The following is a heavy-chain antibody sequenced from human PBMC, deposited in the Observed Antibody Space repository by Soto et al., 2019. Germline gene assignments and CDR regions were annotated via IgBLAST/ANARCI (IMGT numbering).Heavy chain of an antibody. Sequence: SLRLSCAASGFTFSSYGMRWVRQAPGKGLEWVAVISYDGSNKYYADSVKGRFTISRDNSKNTLYLQMNSLRAEDTAVYYCAGVWFGDPYYMDVWGKGTTVTVSS. D-gene: IGHD3-10*01. CDR2: ISYDGSNK. CDR3: AGVWFGDPYYMDV. CDR1: GFTFSSYG. J-gene: IGHJ6*03. V-gene: IGHV3-30*03.